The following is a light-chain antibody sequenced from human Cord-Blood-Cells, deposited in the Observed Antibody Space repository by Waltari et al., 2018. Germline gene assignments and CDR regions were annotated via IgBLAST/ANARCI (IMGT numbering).Light chain of an antibody. CDR3: QQYNNWPYT. CDR1: QSVSSN. V-gene: IGKV3-15*01. Sequence: EIVMTQSPATLSVFPGERATLSCRASQSVSSNLAWYQQKPGQAPRLLIYGVSTRATGIPARFRSSGSGTEFTLTISSLQSEDFAVYYCQQYNNWPYTFGQGTKLEIK. J-gene: IGKJ2*01. CDR2: GVS.